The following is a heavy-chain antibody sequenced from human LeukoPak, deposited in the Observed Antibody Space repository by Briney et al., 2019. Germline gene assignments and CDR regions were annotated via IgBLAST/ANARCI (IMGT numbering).Heavy chain of an antibody. CDR1: GFTFSSYP. CDR2: ISGSGGDT. Sequence: GGFLRLSCAASGFTFSSYPMGWVRQAPGKGLEWVSAISGSGGDTYYADSVKGRFTISRDNSKNTLDLQMNSLRAEDTALYYCATSSGWYPKYFDYWGQGTLVTVSS. CDR3: ATSSGWYPKYFDY. D-gene: IGHD6-19*01. J-gene: IGHJ4*02. V-gene: IGHV3-23*01.